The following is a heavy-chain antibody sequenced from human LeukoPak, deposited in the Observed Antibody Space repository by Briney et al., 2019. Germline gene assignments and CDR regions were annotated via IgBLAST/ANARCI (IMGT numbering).Heavy chain of an antibody. Sequence: GGSLRLSCAASQFTFSTYGMHWVRQAPGKGLEWVASIRYDGSNKYYADSVKGRFTISRDNSKNTLYLQMNSLRAEDTAVYYCASLPYREAVRAFDIWGQGTMVTVSS. J-gene: IGHJ3*02. V-gene: IGHV3-30*02. CDR2: IRYDGSNK. D-gene: IGHD1-26*01. CDR3: ASLPYREAVRAFDI. CDR1: QFTFSTYG.